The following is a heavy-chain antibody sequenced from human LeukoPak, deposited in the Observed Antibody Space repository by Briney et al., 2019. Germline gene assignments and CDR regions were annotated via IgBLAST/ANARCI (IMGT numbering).Heavy chain of an antibody. CDR1: GFTFSSYA. J-gene: IGHJ4*02. D-gene: IGHD3-22*01. CDR2: ISGSGGST. Sequence: PGGSLRLSCAASGFTFSSYAMSWVRQAPGKGREWVSAISGSGGSTYYADSVKGRFTISRDNSKNTLYLQMNSLRAEDTAVYYCAEPEGGYYDMMPDWGQGTLVTVSS. V-gene: IGHV3-23*01. CDR3: AEPEGGYYDMMPD.